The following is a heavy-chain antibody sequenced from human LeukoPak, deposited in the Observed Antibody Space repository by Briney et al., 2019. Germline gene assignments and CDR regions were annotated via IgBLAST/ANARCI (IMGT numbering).Heavy chain of an antibody. Sequence: PVASVKVSCKASGYTFTGYYMHWVRQAPGQGLEWMGWINPNSGGTNFAQKFQGRVTMTRNTSISTAYMELSSLRSEDTAVYYCARGDYYYYYMDVWGKGTTVTISS. CDR2: INPNSGGT. J-gene: IGHJ6*03. CDR3: ARGDYYYYYMDV. V-gene: IGHV1-2*02. CDR1: GYTFTGYY.